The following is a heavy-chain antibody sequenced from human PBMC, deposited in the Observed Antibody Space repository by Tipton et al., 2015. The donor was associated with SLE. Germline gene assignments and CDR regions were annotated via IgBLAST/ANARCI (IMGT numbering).Heavy chain of an antibody. V-gene: IGHV4-39*01. J-gene: IGHJ3*01. D-gene: IGHD3-22*01. CDR2: IYYSGST. CDR1: GASIRSGTDY. CDR3: ARLGTMIVGWAFDV. Sequence: TLSLTCRVSGASIRSGTDYWGWIRQPPGKGLEWIGSIYYSGSTYYNPSLKSRVTISVDTSKNQFSLKLSSVTAADTAVYYCARLGTMIVGWAFDVWGQGTMVTVSS.